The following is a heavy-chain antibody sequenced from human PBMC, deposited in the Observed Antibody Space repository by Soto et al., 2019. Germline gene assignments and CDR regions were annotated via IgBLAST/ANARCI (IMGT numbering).Heavy chain of an antibody. D-gene: IGHD3-10*01. CDR2: ISAYNGDT. J-gene: IGHJ6*02. CDR1: GYTFSTYG. Sequence: QVQLVQSGAEVKSPGASVKVSCKASGYTFSTYGFSWVRQAPGQGLEWVGWISAYNGDTHYAQNLQGRVTITTNTSTATAYMELRSLKSDDTAVYYCARDGAVIWFGELPASALDVWGQGTTVTVSS. V-gene: IGHV1-18*01. CDR3: ARDGAVIWFGELPASALDV.